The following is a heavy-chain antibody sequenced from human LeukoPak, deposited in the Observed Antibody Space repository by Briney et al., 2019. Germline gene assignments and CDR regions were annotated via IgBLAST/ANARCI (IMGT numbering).Heavy chain of an antibody. J-gene: IGHJ4*02. CDR3: ARDGDGSGVAKY. D-gene: IGHD5-24*01. Sequence: SETLSLICGVSGGSITNTNYWTWVRQPPGKGLEWIGEVNLQGSTNYNPSLMGRVAISVDTSENHISLQLTSVTAADTAVYYCARDGDGSGVAKYWGQGTLVTVSS. CDR2: VNLQGST. V-gene: IGHV4-4*02. CDR1: GGSITNTNY.